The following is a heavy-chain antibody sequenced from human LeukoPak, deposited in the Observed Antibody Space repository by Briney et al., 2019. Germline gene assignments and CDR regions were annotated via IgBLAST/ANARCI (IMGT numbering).Heavy chain of an antibody. Sequence: GGSLRLSCAASGFIFNHHAMHWVRQAPGKGLEWVAVIWSDKSNRFYADSVRGRFTISRDDSRKTVYLQMERMAAEDTAIYYCEKDAQRGFDYSNSLENWGQGALVTVAS. D-gene: IGHD4-11*01. CDR2: IWSDKSNR. J-gene: IGHJ4*02. CDR3: EKDAQRGFDYSNSLEN. V-gene: IGHV3-33*06. CDR1: GFIFNHHA.